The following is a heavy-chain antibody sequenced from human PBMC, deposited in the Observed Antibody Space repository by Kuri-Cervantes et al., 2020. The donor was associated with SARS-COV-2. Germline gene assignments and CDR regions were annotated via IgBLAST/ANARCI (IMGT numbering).Heavy chain of an antibody. D-gene: IGHD2-2*01. CDR2: IYYSGGT. J-gene: IGHJ2*01. Sequence: SCTVPGGSISSGGFYWSWIRQHPGKGLEWIAYIYYSGGTYYNPSLKSRVTISVDTSKNQFSLKLSSVTAADTAVYYCARRPDQIYWYFDLWGRGTLVTVSS. CDR3: ARRPDQIYWYFDL. CDR1: GGSISSGGFY. V-gene: IGHV4-31*02.